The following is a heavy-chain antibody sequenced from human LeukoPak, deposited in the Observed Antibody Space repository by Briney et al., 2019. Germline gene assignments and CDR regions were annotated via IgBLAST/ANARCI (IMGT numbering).Heavy chain of an antibody. D-gene: IGHD3-3*01. CDR3: AKDLLRELEWLIAAMTSNWFDP. CDR1: GFTFSSYA. Sequence: PGGSLRLSCAASGFTFSSYAMSWVRQAPGKGLEWVSAISGSGGSTYYADSVKGRFTISRDNSKNTLYLQMNSLRAEDTAVYYCAKDLLRELEWLIAAMTSNWFDPWGQGTLVTVSS. CDR2: ISGSGGST. V-gene: IGHV3-23*01. J-gene: IGHJ5*02.